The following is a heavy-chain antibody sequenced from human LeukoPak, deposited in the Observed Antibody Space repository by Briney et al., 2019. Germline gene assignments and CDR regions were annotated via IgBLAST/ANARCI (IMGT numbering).Heavy chain of an antibody. D-gene: IGHD3-22*01. CDR3: ARVDYYDSSLPFDY. V-gene: IGHV1-18*01. CDR2: ISAYNGNT. Sequence: ASVKVSCKASGYTFTSYGISWVRQAPGQGLEWMGWISAYNGNTNYAQKLQGRVTMTTDTSTSTAYMELRSLRSDDTAVYYCARVDYYDSSLPFDYWGQGTLVTVSS. J-gene: IGHJ4*02. CDR1: GYTFTSYG.